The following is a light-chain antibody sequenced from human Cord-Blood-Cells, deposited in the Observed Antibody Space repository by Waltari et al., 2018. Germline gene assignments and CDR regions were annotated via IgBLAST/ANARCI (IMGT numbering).Light chain of an antibody. J-gene: IGLJ3*02. CDR3: SSYTSSSTLV. V-gene: IGLV2-14*01. Sequence: QSALTQPASVSRSPGQSITISCTGTSSDVGGYNYVSWYQQHPGKAPKLMIYDVSNRPSGVSNRFSGSKSVNTASLTISGLQAEDEADYYCSSYTSSSTLVFGGGTKLTVL. CDR1: SSDVGGYNY. CDR2: DVS.